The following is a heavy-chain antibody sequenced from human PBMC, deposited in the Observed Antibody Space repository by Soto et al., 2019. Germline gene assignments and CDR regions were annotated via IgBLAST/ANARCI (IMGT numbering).Heavy chain of an antibody. D-gene: IGHD1-1*01. Sequence: QVHLVQSGAEVKKPGSSVKVSCKASGGTFSTYAISWVRQAPGQGLEWMGGIIPIFNRPNYAQKFQARLTIAADESSSTAYMELCSLRSEDTAVYYCARQLNWNHYYSGMDVWGQGTTVTVSS. CDR3: ARQLNWNHYYSGMDV. CDR2: IIPIFNRP. J-gene: IGHJ6*02. CDR1: GGTFSTYA. V-gene: IGHV1-69*12.